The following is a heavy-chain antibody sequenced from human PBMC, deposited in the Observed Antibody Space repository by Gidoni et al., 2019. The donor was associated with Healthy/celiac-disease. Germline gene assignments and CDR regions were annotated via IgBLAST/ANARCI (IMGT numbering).Heavy chain of an antibody. V-gene: IGHV3-9*01. D-gene: IGHD2-8*02. CDR2: ISWNSGSI. CDR1: GFTFDDYA. CDR3: ASLVLAGDYFDY. Sequence: EVQLVESGGGLVQPGRSLRLSCAASGFTFDDYAMHWVRQAPGKGLEWVSGISWNSGSIGYADSVKGRFTISRDNAKNSLYLQMNSLRAEDTALYYCASLVLAGDYFDYWGQGTLVTVSS. J-gene: IGHJ4*02.